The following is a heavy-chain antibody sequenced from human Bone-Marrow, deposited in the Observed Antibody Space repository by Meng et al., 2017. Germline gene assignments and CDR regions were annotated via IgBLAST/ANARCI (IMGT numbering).Heavy chain of an antibody. CDR3: AKEISDYYGSGITN. D-gene: IGHD3-10*01. CDR1: GFTFDDYA. V-gene: IGHV3-9*01. J-gene: IGHJ4*02. Sequence: SLKISCAASGFTFDDYAMHWVRQAPGKGLEWVSGISWNSGSIGYADSVKGRFTISRDNAKNSLYLQMNSLRAEDTALYYCAKEISDYYGSGITNWGQGTLVTVSS. CDR2: ISWNSGSI.